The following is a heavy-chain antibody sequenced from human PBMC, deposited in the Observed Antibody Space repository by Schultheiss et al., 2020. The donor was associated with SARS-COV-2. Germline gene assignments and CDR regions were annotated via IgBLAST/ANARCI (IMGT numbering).Heavy chain of an antibody. Sequence: GGSLRLSCAASGFTFSSYAMSWVRQAPGKGLEWVSAISGSGGSTYYADSVKGRFTISRDNSKNTLYLQMNSLRAEDTAVYYCARNDDTAMVEGLDYWGQGTLVTVSS. CDR2: ISGSGGST. CDR3: ARNDDTAMVEGLDY. V-gene: IGHV3-23*01. CDR1: GFTFSSYA. J-gene: IGHJ4*02. D-gene: IGHD5-18*01.